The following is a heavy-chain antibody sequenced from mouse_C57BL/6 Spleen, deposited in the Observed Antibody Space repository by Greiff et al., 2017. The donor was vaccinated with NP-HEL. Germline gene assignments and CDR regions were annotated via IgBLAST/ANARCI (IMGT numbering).Heavy chain of an antibody. CDR2: IHPTSGST. CDR1: GYTFTSYW. CDR3: ARPDRHDGSYVYAMDY. Sequence: QVQLQQPGAELVKPGASVKLSCKASGYTFTSYWMHWVKQRPGQGLEWIGMIHPTSGSTNYNEKFKSKATLTVDKSSSTAYMQLSSLTSEDSAVYDSARPDRHDGSYVYAMDYWGQGTSVTVAS. D-gene: IGHD1-1*02. V-gene: IGHV1-64*01. J-gene: IGHJ4*01.